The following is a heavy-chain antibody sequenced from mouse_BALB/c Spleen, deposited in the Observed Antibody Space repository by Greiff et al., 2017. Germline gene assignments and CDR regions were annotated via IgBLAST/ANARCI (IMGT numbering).Heavy chain of an antibody. Sequence: EVQLQQSGPGLVKPSQSLSLTCTVTGYSITSDYAWNWIRQFPGNKLEWMGYISYSGSTSYNPSLKSRISITRDTSKNQFFLQLNSVTTEDTATYYCARSPVVARGWYFDVWGAGTTVTVSS. CDR1: GYSITSDYA. J-gene: IGHJ1*01. D-gene: IGHD1-1*01. CDR2: ISYSGST. CDR3: ARSPVVARGWYFDV. V-gene: IGHV3-2*02.